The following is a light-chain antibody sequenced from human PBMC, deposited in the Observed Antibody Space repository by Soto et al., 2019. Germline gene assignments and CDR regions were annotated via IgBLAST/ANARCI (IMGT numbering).Light chain of an antibody. CDR3: QSSDSSLSGRWV. CDR1: SSNIGAGYD. V-gene: IGLV1-40*01. CDR2: GNS. Sequence: QSVLTQPPSVSGAPGQRVTISCTGSSSNIGAGYDVHWYQQLPGTAPKLLICGNSNRPSGVPDRFSGSKSGTSASLAITGLQAEDEADYYCQSSDSSLSGRWVFGGGTKLTVL. J-gene: IGLJ3*02.